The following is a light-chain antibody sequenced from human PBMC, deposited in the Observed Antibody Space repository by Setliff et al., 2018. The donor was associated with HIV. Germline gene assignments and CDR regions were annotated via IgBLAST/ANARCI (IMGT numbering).Light chain of an antibody. V-gene: IGLV2-14*03. Sequence: SALTQPASVSGSPGQSITISCIGTGRDIGGYNYVSWYQQHPGKAPKLIIYGVTKRSSGVSNRFSGSKAGTTASLTISGLQAEDEADYYCSSYTSTSAYVFGTGTKVTV. CDR2: GVT. J-gene: IGLJ1*01. CDR3: SSYTSTSAYV. CDR1: GRDIGGYNY.